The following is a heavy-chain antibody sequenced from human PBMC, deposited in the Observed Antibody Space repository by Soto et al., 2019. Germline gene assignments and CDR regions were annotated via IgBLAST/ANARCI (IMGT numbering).Heavy chain of an antibody. J-gene: IGHJ6*02. CDR1: GYTFTGYY. D-gene: IGHD3-16*01. CDR2: INPNSSGT. CDR3: ARGGSLGRHYYGMDV. V-gene: IGHV1-2*04. Sequence: ASVKVSCKASGYTFTGYYMHWVRQAPGQGLEWMGWINPNSSGTNYAQKFQGWVTMTRDTSISTAYMELSRLRSDDTAVYYCARGGSLGRHYYGMDVWGQGTTVTVSS.